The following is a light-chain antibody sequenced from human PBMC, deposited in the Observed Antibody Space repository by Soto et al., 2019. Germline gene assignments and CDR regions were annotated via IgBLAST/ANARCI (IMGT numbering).Light chain of an antibody. Sequence: DIQMTQSPSTLSASLGDRGTITCRASQRISGWVVWYEQKPGNAPKLLIYDVSPLPRGVPARFSGSGSGTDFTLTITSLKPDDFATDYCQQYDSYLGTFGQGTRVEIK. CDR1: QRISGW. CDR2: DVS. CDR3: QQYDSYLGT. V-gene: IGKV1-5*01. J-gene: IGKJ1*01.